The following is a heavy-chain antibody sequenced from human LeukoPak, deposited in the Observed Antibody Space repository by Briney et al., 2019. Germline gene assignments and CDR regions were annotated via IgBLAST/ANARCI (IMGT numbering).Heavy chain of an antibody. V-gene: IGHV4-59*01. CDR3: AREGDDYGDYVDY. Sequence: PSETLSLTCTVSGGSISSYYWSSIRQPPGKGLEWIGYIYYSGSTNYNPSLKSRVTISVDTSKNQFSLKLSSVTAADTAVYYCAREGDDYGDYVDYWGQGTLVTVSS. CDR2: IYYSGST. J-gene: IGHJ4*02. CDR1: GGSISSYY. D-gene: IGHD4-17*01.